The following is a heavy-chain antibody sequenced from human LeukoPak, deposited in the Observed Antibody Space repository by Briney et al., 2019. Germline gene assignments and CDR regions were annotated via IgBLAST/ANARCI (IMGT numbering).Heavy chain of an antibody. V-gene: IGHV4-34*01. CDR1: GGSFRGYF. Sequence: ETLSLTFAVYGGSFRGYFWSWIRQPPGKGLELNGEINHSGSTNYNPSLKSRVTISVDTSKNQFSLKLSSVTAADTAVYYCARGGLGSSWYIDYYYGMDVWGQGTTVTVSS. D-gene: IGHD6-13*01. J-gene: IGHJ6*02. CDR2: INHSGST. CDR3: ARGGLGSSWYIDYYYGMDV.